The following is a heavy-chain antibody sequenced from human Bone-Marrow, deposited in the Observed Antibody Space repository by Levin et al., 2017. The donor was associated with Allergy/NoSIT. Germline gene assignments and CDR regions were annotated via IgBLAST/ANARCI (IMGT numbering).Heavy chain of an antibody. Sequence: GESLKISCKASGYTFTGYYMHWVRQAPGQGLEWMGWINPNSGGTNYAQKFQGRVTMTRDTSISTAYMELSRLRSDDTAVYYCARARPKYSSGWYGLNWFDPWGQGTLVTVSS. J-gene: IGHJ5*02. CDR2: INPNSGGT. CDR1: GYTFTGYY. D-gene: IGHD6-19*01. V-gene: IGHV1-2*02. CDR3: ARARPKYSSGWYGLNWFDP.